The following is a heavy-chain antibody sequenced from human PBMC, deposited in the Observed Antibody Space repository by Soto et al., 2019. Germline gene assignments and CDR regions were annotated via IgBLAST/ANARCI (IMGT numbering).Heavy chain of an antibody. V-gene: IGHV1-18*01. Sequence: QGQLVQSGGEAKKPGASVKVSCKASGYTFTRYGISWVRQAPGQGLEWMGWISGYNGDTNYAQKFQGRVTMTIDTSTSTAYMELRSLTSDDTAVYYCAKNGQPPYYYYGMDVRGQGTTVTFSS. CDR2: ISGYNGDT. CDR3: AKNGQPPYYYYGMDV. CDR1: GYTFTRYG. J-gene: IGHJ6*02. D-gene: IGHD2-8*01.